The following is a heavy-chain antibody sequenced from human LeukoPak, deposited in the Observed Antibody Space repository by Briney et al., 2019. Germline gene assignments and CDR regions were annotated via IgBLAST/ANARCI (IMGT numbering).Heavy chain of an antibody. V-gene: IGHV3-30*02. CDR2: IRYDGSNK. Sequence: GGSLRLSCAASGFTFSSYGMHWVRQAPGKGLEWVAFIRYDGSNKYYADSVKGRFTISRDNAKNSLYLQMNSLRAEDTAVYYCARDQYDSSGYYDYWGQGTLVTVSS. CDR1: GFTFSSYG. J-gene: IGHJ4*02. CDR3: ARDQYDSSGYYDY. D-gene: IGHD3-22*01.